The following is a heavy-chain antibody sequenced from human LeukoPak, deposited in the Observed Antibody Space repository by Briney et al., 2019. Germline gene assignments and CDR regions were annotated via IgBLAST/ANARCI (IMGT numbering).Heavy chain of an antibody. V-gene: IGHV3-7*01. J-gene: IGHJ4*02. Sequence: PGGSLRLSCAASGFSFSSFWMSCVRQAPGKGLEWVANIKQDGSEKYYVDSVKGRFTISRDNAKNSLYLQLNSLRVEDTAVYFWARSGYGPRYYLDYWGQGTLVTVPS. CDR3: ARSGYGPRYYLDY. CDR2: IKQDGSEK. D-gene: IGHD5-12*01. CDR1: GFSFSSFW.